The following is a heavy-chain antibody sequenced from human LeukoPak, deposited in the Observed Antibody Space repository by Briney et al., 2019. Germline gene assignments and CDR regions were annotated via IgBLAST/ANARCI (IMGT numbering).Heavy chain of an antibody. V-gene: IGHV4-30-2*01. CDR1: GGSISSGGYS. CDR2: IYHSGST. CDR3: ASGLSSVTTGGVYFDY. Sequence: PSETLSLTCAVSGGSISSGGYSWSWIRQPPGKGLEWIGYIYHSGSTYYNPSLKRRVTISVDRSKNQFSLKLSSVTAADTAVYYCASGLSSVTTGGVYFDYWGQGTLVTVSS. J-gene: IGHJ4*02. D-gene: IGHD4-17*01.